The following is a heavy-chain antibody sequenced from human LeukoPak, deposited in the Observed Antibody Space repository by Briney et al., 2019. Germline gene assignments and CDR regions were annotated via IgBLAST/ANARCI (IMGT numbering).Heavy chain of an antibody. CDR3: ARLLRRRQTLNSRWYKDAFDI. V-gene: IGHV4-34*01. CDR1: GGSFSGYY. Sequence: SETLSLTCAVYGGSFSGYYWSWIRQPPGKGLEWIGEINHSGSTNYNPSLKSRVTISVDTSKNQFSLKLSSVTAADTAVYYCARLLRRRQTLNSRWYKDAFDIWGQGTMVTVSS. CDR2: INHSGST. J-gene: IGHJ3*02. D-gene: IGHD6-13*01.